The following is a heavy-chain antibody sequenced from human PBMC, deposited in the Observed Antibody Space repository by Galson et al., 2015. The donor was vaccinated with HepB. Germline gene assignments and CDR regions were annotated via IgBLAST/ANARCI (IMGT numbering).Heavy chain of an antibody. Sequence: SVKVSCKASGYTLTTYGITWVRQAPGQGLEWMGWISGYNGYTNYAEKFQDRVTMTIETSTSTAYMEVRTLRSDDTAIYYCARGAGVSGTGRGSDFWGQGSLVTVSS. CDR3: ARGAGVSGTGRGSDF. D-gene: IGHD6-19*01. J-gene: IGHJ4*02. CDR2: ISGYNGYT. CDR1: GYTLTTYG. V-gene: IGHV1-18*04.